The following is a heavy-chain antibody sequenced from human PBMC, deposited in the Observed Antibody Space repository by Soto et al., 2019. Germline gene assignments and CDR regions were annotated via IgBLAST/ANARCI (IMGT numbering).Heavy chain of an antibody. CDR1: GGSISSSDYY. CDR3: ASSAAATKGILDY. J-gene: IGHJ4*02. D-gene: IGHD6-13*01. CDR2: IYYSGST. V-gene: IGHV4-30-4*01. Sequence: SETLSLTCTVSGGSISSSDYYWSWIRQPPGKGLEWIGYIYYSGSTYYNPSLKSRVTISVDTSKNQFSLKLSSVTAADTAVYYCASSAAATKGILDYWGQGNLVTVSS.